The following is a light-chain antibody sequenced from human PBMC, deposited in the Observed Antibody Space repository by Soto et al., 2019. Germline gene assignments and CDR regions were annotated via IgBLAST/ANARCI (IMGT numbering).Light chain of an antibody. CDR2: GAS. J-gene: IGKJ2*01. CDR1: QSVSSRH. CDR3: QQYGSSPYT. V-gene: IGKV3-20*01. Sequence: EIVLTQSPGTLSLSPGERATLSCRAGQSVSSRHLAWYQQKPGQAPRILIYGASSRATGIPDRFSGSGSGTDFTLTIIRLEPEDFAVYYCQQYGSSPYTFRQGSKLEIK.